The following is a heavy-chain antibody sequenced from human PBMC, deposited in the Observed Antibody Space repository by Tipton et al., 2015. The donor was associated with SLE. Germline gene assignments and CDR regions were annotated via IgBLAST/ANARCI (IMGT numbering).Heavy chain of an antibody. CDR2: IKTDGSST. J-gene: IGHJ4*02. Sequence: LRLSCETSEFVGSNFWMHWVRQAPGKGLMWVSRIKTDGSSTSYADSVKGRFTISRDNAKNTLHLQMNSLRAEDTGLYYCVVESATAVGGGQGTLVTVSS. V-gene: IGHV3-74*01. CDR3: VVESATAVG. D-gene: IGHD2-21*02. CDR1: EFVGSNFW.